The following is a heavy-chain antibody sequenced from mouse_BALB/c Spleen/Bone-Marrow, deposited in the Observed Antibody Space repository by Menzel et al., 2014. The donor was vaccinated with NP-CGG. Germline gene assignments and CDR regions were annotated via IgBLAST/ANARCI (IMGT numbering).Heavy chain of an antibody. CDR3: TPRLRY. Sequence: LKQSGSKLVRPGASVKLSCKASGYTFTSYWMHWVKQRPGQGLEWIGNIYPGSGSTNYDEKFKSKATLTVDTSSSTAYMQLSSLTSEDSAVYYCTPRLRYWGQGTTLTVSS. D-gene: IGHD1-2*01. J-gene: IGHJ2*01. V-gene: IGHV1S22*01. CDR2: IYPGSGST. CDR1: GYTFTSYW.